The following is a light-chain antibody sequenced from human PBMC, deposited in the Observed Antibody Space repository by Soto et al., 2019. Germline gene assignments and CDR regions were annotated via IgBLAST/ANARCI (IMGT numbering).Light chain of an antibody. Sequence: ELVLTQSPGTLSLSPGERATLSCRASQSLTNSFMAWYQQKPGQAPRLLIYDTSSRASGIPDRFSGSGSGTDFTLTISRLETEDFAVFYCQQYGTSEIIFGQGTRLEIK. V-gene: IGKV3-20*01. CDR3: QQYGTSEII. J-gene: IGKJ5*01. CDR1: QSLTNSF. CDR2: DTS.